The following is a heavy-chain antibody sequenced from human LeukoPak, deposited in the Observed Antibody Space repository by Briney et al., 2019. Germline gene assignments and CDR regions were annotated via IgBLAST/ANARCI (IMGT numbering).Heavy chain of an antibody. V-gene: IGHV3-9*01. D-gene: IGHD2-15*01. Sequence: PGRSLRLSCAASGFTFDDYAMHWVRQAPGKGLERVSGISWNSGSIGYADSVKGRFTISRDNAKNSLYLQMNSLRAEDTAVYYCARDLGYCSGSTCYVGYFDYWGQGTQVTVSS. J-gene: IGHJ4*02. CDR1: GFTFDDYA. CDR3: ARDLGYCSGSTCYVGYFDY. CDR2: ISWNSGSI.